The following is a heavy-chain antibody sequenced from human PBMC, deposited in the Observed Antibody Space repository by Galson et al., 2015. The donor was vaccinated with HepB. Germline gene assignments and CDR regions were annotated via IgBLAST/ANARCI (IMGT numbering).Heavy chain of an antibody. V-gene: IGHV1-2*02. D-gene: IGHD1-26*01. J-gene: IGHJ4*02. Sequence: SVKVSCKASGYTFTGYYMNWVRQAPGQGLEWMGWINPNSGGTNYAQKFQGRVTMTRDTSISTAYMELSRLRSDDTAVYYCARDQGIVGATMGFDYWGQGTLVTVSS. CDR3: ARDQGIVGATMGFDY. CDR2: INPNSGGT. CDR1: GYTFTGYY.